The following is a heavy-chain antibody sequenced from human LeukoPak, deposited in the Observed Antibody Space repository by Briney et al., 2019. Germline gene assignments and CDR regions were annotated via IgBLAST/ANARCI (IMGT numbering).Heavy chain of an antibody. CDR2: FYWDDDK. CDR1: GFSLSTSGVG. J-gene: IGHJ4*02. Sequence: SGPTLVKPTQTLTLTCTSSGFSLSTSGVGVGWIRQPPGKALEWLELFYWDDDKRYSPSLKSRLTITKDTSKNQVVLTMTDMDPVDTATYYCARIIVPQYYFDYWGQGTLVTVSS. D-gene: IGHD2/OR15-2a*01. V-gene: IGHV2-5*02. CDR3: ARIIVPQYYFDY.